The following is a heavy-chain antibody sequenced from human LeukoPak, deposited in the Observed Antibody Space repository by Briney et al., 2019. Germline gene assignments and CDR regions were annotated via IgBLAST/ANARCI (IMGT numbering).Heavy chain of an antibody. CDR1: GGSVSSGSYY. CDR3: ARGRYSSGLDY. CDR2: IYYSGST. D-gene: IGHD6-19*01. J-gene: IGHJ4*02. V-gene: IGHV4-61*01. Sequence: SSETLSLTCTVSGGSVSSGSYYWSWIRQPPGKGLEWIGYIYYSGSTNYNPSLKSRVTISVDTSKNQFSLKLSSVTAADTAVYYCARGRYSSGLDYWGQGTLVTVSS.